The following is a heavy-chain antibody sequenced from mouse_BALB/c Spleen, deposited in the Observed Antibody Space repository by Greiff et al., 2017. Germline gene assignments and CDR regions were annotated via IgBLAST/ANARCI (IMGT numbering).Heavy chain of an antibody. D-gene: IGHD1-2*01. V-gene: IGHV5-6*01. Sequence: EVHLVESGGDLVKPGGSLKLSCAASGFTFSSYGMSWVRQTPDKRLEWVATISSGGSYTYYPDSVKGRFTISRDNAKNTLYLQMSSLKSEDTAMYYCARQGTTAGAMDYWGQGTSVTVSS. CDR2: ISSGGSYT. J-gene: IGHJ4*01. CDR3: ARQGTTAGAMDY. CDR1: GFTFSSYG.